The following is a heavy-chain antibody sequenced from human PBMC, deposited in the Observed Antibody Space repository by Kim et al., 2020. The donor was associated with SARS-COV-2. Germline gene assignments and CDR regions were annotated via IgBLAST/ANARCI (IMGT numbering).Heavy chain of an antibody. J-gene: IGHJ4*02. D-gene: IGHD3-16*01. CDR1: GYTFKGFS. V-gene: IGHV1-2*06. Sequence: ASVKVSCKTTGYTFKGFSIHWVRQAPGLGLEGVGRINPNTGASFLAQKVQGRVTMTRDTSINTAYMELRSLTSDDTAIYFCARAQQSVVGYDPKYCGQGT. CDR3: ARAQQSVVGYDPKY. CDR2: INPNTGAS.